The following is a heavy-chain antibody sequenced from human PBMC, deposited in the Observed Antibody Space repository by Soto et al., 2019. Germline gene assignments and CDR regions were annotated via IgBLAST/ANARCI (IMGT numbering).Heavy chain of an antibody. Sequence: GGSLRLSCATSGFTFNSYALSWVRQAPGKGLEWVSGISGPGGSTYYADSVKGRFTISRDNPKNTLYLQMNSLRDEDTAVYYCVKNDGSGDRGKQYYYYMDVWGKGTTVTVSS. CDR2: ISGPGGST. V-gene: IGHV3-23*01. J-gene: IGHJ6*03. CDR3: VKNDGSGDRGKQYYYYMDV. D-gene: IGHD3-10*01. CDR1: GFTFNSYA.